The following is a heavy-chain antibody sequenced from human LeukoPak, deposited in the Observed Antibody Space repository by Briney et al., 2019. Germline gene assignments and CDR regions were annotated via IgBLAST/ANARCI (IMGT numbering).Heavy chain of an antibody. V-gene: IGHV3-48*03. CDR1: GFAFISSE. D-gene: IGHD1-26*01. CDR3: ARDPYSGSYSAYYYYYMDV. Sequence: PGGSLRLSCAASGFAFISSEMNWVRQAPGKGLEWVSHINSGGTTMYNADAVKGRFTISRDNAKNSLYLQMNSLRAEDTAVYYCARDPYSGSYSAYYYYYMDVWGKGTTVTVSS. J-gene: IGHJ6*03. CDR2: INSGGTTM.